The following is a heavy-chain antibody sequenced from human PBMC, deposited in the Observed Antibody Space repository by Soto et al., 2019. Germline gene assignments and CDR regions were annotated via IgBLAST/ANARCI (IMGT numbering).Heavy chain of an antibody. J-gene: IGHJ4*02. D-gene: IGHD1-7*01. CDR1: GGTFSSYT. V-gene: IGHV1-69*04. CDR2: IIPILGIA. CDR3: ARESSITGTRIDY. Sequence: SVKVSCKASGGTFSSYTISWVRQAPGQGLEWMGRIIPILGIANYAQKFQGRVTITADKSTSTAYMELSSLRSEDTAVYYCARESSITGTRIDYWGQGTLVTVSS.